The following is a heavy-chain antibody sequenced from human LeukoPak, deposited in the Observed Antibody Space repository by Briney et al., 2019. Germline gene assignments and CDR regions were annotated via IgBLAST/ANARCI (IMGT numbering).Heavy chain of an antibody. CDR3: ASLKNYYDSSGNLVTDAFDI. CDR1: GYTFTDYY. CDR2: ISAYNGDT. Sequence: ASVKVSCKASGYTFTDYYMHWVRQAPGQGLEWMGWISAYNGDTNYAQKLQGRVTMTTDTSTSTAYMELRSLRSDDTAVYYCASLKNYYDSSGNLVTDAFDIWGQGTMVTVSS. D-gene: IGHD3-22*01. J-gene: IGHJ3*02. V-gene: IGHV1-18*04.